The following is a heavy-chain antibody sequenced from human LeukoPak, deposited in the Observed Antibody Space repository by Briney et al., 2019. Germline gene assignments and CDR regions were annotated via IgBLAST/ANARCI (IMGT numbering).Heavy chain of an antibody. CDR2: ISWNSGSI. CDR1: GFTFDDYA. J-gene: IGHJ4*02. CDR3: AKDLGYSGYEYFDY. Sequence: GGSLRLSCAASGFTFDDYAMPWVRQAPGKGLEWVSGISWNSGSIGYADSVKGRFTISRDNAKNSLYLQMNSLRAEDTALYYCAKDLGYSGYEYFDYWGQGTLVTVSS. D-gene: IGHD5-12*01. V-gene: IGHV3-9*01.